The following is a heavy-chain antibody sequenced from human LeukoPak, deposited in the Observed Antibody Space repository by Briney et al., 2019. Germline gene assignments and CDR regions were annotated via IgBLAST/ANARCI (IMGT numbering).Heavy chain of an antibody. V-gene: IGHV4-34*01. J-gene: IGHJ6*03. CDR2: TYHNGNT. CDR1: GESFSGYY. D-gene: IGHD3-9*01. CDR3: ARGPRGRYFDWSPLAQYYYYMDV. Sequence: SETLSLTCAVYGESFSGYYWSWIRQPPGKGLEWIGETYHNGNTNYNPSLKSRVTMSVDTSKNQFSLKLSSVTAADTAVYYCARGPRGRYFDWSPLAQYYYYMDVWGKGTTVTISS.